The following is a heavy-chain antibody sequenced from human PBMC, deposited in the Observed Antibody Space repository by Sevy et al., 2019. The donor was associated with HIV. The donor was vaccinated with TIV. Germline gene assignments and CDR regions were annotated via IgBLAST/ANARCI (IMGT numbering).Heavy chain of an antibody. CDR3: AREGCSRPHDY. V-gene: IGHV3-23*01. Sequence: GGSLRLSCAASGFTFSSYAMSWVRQPPGKGLEWVATFSFGCGKINYADSVEGRFTISRDNSKNTLFLQMNRLRAEDTAVYYCAREGCSRPHDYWGQGTLVTVSS. CDR1: GFTFSSYA. CDR2: FSFGCGKI. J-gene: IGHJ4*02. D-gene: IGHD2-2*01.